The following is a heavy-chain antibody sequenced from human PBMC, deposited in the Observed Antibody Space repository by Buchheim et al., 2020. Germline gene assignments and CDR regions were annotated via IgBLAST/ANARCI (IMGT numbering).Heavy chain of an antibody. CDR1: GGSFSTYY. V-gene: IGHV4-34*02. D-gene: IGHD6-19*01. CDR3: ASIIAVSINLVYDS. CDR2: ISHTGSI. J-gene: IGHJ4*02. Sequence: QVQLKQWGAGLLKPSETLSLTCAVYGGSFSTYYWSWIRQPPGKGLEWIGEISHTGSIKYNPSLKSRVTMLIDTSKNQFSLKLGSVTAADTAVYYCASIIAVSINLVYDSWGQG.